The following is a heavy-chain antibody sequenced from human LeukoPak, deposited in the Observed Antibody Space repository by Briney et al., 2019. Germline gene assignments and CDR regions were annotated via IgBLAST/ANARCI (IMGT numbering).Heavy chain of an antibody. V-gene: IGHV4-59*01. CDR2: ISYSGST. D-gene: IGHD2-15*01. CDR3: ARGHDGVVGWFAP. CDR1: GGSINNYY. Sequence: SETLSLTCTVSGGSINNYYWIWIRQSPGKGLEWIGHISYSGSTNYNPSLKSRVTISVDTSKNQFSLKVTSVTAADTAVYYCARGHDGVVGWFAPWGRGTLVTVSS. J-gene: IGHJ5*02.